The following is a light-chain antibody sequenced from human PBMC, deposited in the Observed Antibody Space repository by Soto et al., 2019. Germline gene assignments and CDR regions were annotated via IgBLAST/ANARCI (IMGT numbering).Light chain of an antibody. CDR1: QSVSSN. Sequence: EIVMTQSPATLSVSPGERATLSCRASQSVSSNLAWYQQKPGQAPRLLIYGASTRATGIPARFSGSGSGNAVTLTISSLQSEDFAVYYCQQYNNWPPLTFGGGTKVEIK. V-gene: IGKV3-15*01. CDR2: GAS. J-gene: IGKJ4*01. CDR3: QQYNNWPPLT.